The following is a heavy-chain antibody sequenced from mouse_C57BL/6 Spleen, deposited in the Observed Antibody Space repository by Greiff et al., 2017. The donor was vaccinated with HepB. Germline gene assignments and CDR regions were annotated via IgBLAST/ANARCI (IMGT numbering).Heavy chain of an antibody. CDR1: GYTFTSYW. D-gene: IGHD2-2*01. CDR2: IDPSDSYT. CDR3: ARGGDGYDLFDY. Sequence: QVQLQQPGAELVRPGTSVKLSCKASGYTFTSYWMHWVKQRPGQGLEWIGVIDPSDSYTNYNQKFKGKATLTVDTSSSTAYMQLSSLTSEDSAVYYCARGGDGYDLFDYWGQGTTLTVSS. V-gene: IGHV1-59*01. J-gene: IGHJ2*01.